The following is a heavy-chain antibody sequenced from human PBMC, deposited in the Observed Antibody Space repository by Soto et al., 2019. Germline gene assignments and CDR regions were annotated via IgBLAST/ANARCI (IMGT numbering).Heavy chain of an antibody. J-gene: IGHJ6*03. CDR2: INPNSGGT. CDR3: ARGYPQYCSGGSCYRNYYYYYYMDV. Sequence: ASVKVSCKASGYTFTGYYMHWVRQAPGQGLEWMGWINPNSGGTNYAQKFQGWVTMTRDTSISTAYMELSRLRSDDTAVYYCARGYPQYCSGGSCYRNYYYYYYMDVWGKGTTVTVSS. CDR1: GYTFTGYY. D-gene: IGHD2-15*01. V-gene: IGHV1-2*04.